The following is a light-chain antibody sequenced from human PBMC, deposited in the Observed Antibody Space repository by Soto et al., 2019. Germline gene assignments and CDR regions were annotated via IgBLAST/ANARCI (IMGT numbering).Light chain of an antibody. CDR2: DAS. CDR1: QSVSSSY. CDR3: QHRSNSWT. V-gene: IGKV3D-20*02. J-gene: IGKJ1*01. Sequence: EIVLTQSPGTLSLSPGERATLSCRASQSVSSSYLAWYQQKPVQAPRLLIYDASSRATGIPARFSGSGSGTDFTLTIASLEPEDFAVYYCQHRSNSWTFGQGTKVDI.